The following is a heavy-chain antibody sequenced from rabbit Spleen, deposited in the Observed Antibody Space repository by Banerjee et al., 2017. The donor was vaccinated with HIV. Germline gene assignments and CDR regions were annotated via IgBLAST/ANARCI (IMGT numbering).Heavy chain of an antibody. Sequence: QEQLTETGGGLVKVGGTLTLTCKASGFSFSSSYWICWVRQAPGKGLEWIGCINTWSGRPVYANWAKGRFTMSKTSSTTVTLQMTSLTVADTATYFCARDAGRGDYIDGVFNLWGPGTLVTVS. V-gene: IGHV1S45*01. J-gene: IGHJ4*01. CDR2: INTWSGRP. D-gene: IGHD8-1*01. CDR1: GFSFSSSYW. CDR3: ARDAGRGDYIDGVFNL.